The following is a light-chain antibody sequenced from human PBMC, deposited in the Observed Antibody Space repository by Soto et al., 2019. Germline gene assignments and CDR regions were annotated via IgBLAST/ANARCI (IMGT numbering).Light chain of an antibody. J-gene: IGKJ2*01. Sequence: DIEMTQSPSTLSASVGDRVTITCRASQSISSWLAWYQQKPGKAPKLLIYDASNLESGVPSRFSGSGSGTEFTLTISSLQPDEFATYYCQQYNSYSYTFGPGTKLEIK. CDR1: QSISSW. CDR2: DAS. V-gene: IGKV1-5*01. CDR3: QQYNSYSYT.